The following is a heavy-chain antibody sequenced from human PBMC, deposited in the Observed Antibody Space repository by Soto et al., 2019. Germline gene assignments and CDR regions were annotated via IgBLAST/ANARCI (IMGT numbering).Heavy chain of an antibody. CDR2: LYYGRSA. J-gene: IGHJ4*02. D-gene: IGHD3-22*01. V-gene: IGHV4-59*01. CDR1: GDSISSYY. Sequence: QVQLQESGPGLVKPSETLSLTCAVSGDSISSYYCMWIRQPPGKGLESIGYLYYGRSANYKPSLKSRVTLQVDTSTNQCSLTLSSMAAADTAVYYCALRSMAVVPEYWGQGTLVTVSS. CDR3: ALRSMAVVPEY.